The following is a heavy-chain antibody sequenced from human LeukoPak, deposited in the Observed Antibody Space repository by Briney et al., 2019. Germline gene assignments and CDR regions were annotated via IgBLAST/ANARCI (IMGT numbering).Heavy chain of an antibody. Sequence: PGGSLRLSCAASGFTFSNYAMSWVRQAPGKGLEWVSAISGSGGSTFYADSVKGRFTISRDNSKNTLYLQMDSLRVEDMAVYYCAKGQGVTIFGVTTWGQGTLVTVSS. CDR3: AKGQGVTIFGVTT. CDR2: ISGSGGST. V-gene: IGHV3-23*01. J-gene: IGHJ5*02. CDR1: GFTFSNYA. D-gene: IGHD3-3*01.